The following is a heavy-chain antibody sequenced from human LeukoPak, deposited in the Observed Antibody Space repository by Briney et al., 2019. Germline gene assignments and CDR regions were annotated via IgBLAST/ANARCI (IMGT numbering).Heavy chain of an antibody. Sequence: GGSLRLSCEASGVTFSSYAMSWVRQAPGKGLEWVSAISGSGGSTYYADSVKGRFTISRDNSKNTLYLQMNSLRAEDTAVYYCAKDSLYGSGSDFDYWGQGTLVTVSS. V-gene: IGHV3-23*01. CDR3: AKDSLYGSGSDFDY. D-gene: IGHD3-10*01. CDR2: ISGSGGST. CDR1: GVTFSSYA. J-gene: IGHJ4*02.